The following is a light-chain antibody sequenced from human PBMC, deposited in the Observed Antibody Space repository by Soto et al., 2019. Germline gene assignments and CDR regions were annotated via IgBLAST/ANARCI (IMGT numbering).Light chain of an antibody. J-gene: IGKJ4*01. CDR1: QGSSSL. V-gene: IGKV1-12*01. Sequence: DIQMTQSPSSVSASVGDRVTITCRASQGSSSLLAWYQQKPGKAPNLLIHTASSLRSVVPSRISGSGYGTDFTLTIVRLEPENFATYCCDQANSFPVTFGGETKVEIK. CDR2: TAS. CDR3: DQANSFPVT.